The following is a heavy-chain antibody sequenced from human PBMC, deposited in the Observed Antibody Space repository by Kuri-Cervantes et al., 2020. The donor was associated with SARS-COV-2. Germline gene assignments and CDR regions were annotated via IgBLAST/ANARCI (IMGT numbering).Heavy chain of an antibody. V-gene: IGHV1-8*03. D-gene: IGHD2-2*02. J-gene: IGHJ2*01. CDR3: ARRVVVPAALPSGWYFDL. CDR2: MNPNSGNT. CDR1: GYTFTSYD. Sequence: ASVKVSCQASGYTFTSYDINWVRQASGQGLEWMGWMNPNSGNTGYAQKFQGRVTIIRNTSISTAYVELSSLRSEDTAVYYCARRVVVPAALPSGWYFDLWGRGTLVTVSS.